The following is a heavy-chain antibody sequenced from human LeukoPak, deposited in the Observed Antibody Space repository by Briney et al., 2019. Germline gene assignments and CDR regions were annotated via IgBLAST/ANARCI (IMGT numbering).Heavy chain of an antibody. J-gene: IGHJ5*02. CDR3: ASHGPVAGWFDP. CDR1: GGSISSSSYY. CDR2: IYYSGST. V-gene: IGHV4-39*01. Sequence: SETLSLTCTVSGGSISSSSYYWGWIRQPPGKGLEWIGSIYYSGSTYYNPSLKSRVTISVDTSKNQFSLKLSSVTAADTAVYYCASHGPVAGWFDPWGQGTLVTVSS. D-gene: IGHD6-19*01.